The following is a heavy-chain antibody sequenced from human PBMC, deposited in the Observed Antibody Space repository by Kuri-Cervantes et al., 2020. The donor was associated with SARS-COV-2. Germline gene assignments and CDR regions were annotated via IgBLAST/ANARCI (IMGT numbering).Heavy chain of an antibody. V-gene: IGHV4-4*02. Sequence: SETLSLTCAVSGGSISSSNWWSWVRQPPGKGLEWIGEIYHSGSTNYNPSLKSRVTISVDKSKNQFSLKLSSVTAADTAVYYCAREVIHSWSGYYTRWFDPWGQGTLVTVSS. CDR1: GGSISSSNW. D-gene: IGHD3-3*02. CDR2: IYHSGST. CDR3: AREVIHSWSGYYTRWFDP. J-gene: IGHJ5*02.